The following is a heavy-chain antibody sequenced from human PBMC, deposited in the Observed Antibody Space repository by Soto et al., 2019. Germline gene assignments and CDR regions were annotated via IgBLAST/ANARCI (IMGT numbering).Heavy chain of an antibody. CDR2: ISGSSDTK. CDR3: ARGITLVKGYPYLYGMDV. Sequence: GGSLRLSCVASGFTFSSYSMNWVRQAPGKGLEWVSYISGSSDTKYYADSLKGRFTISRDNARDSLYLQMNSLRDEDTAVYYCARGITLVKGYPYLYGMDVRGQGTMVT. J-gene: IGHJ6*02. V-gene: IGHV3-48*02. CDR1: GFTFSSYS. D-gene: IGHD3-10*01.